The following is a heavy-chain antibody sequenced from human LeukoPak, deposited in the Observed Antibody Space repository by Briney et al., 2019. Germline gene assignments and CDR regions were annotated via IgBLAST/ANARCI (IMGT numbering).Heavy chain of an antibody. CDR2: LSAGKQVP. V-gene: IGHV3-21*01. Sequence: GGSLRLSCLASGFTFSTYSLSWVRQAPGKGLEWVSALSAGKQVPYYADSVKGRFTISRDNAKNSLYLQMNSLRAEDTAVYYCARDQSGDSITIFGVVNYYFDYWGQGTLVTVSS. J-gene: IGHJ4*02. CDR1: GFTFSTYS. CDR3: ARDQSGDSITIFGVVNYYFDY. D-gene: IGHD3-3*01.